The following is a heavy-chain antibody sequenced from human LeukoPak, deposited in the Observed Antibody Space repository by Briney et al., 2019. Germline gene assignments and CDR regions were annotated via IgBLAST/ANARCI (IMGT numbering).Heavy chain of an antibody. Sequence: PGESLKISCKGSGYSFSSYWIIWVRQMPGKGLEWMGFIYPGDSDTRYSPSFQGQVTISADKSISTAYLQWSSLKASDTAMYYCVRLREGYLDAFDIWGQGTMVTVSS. CDR2: IYPGDSDT. D-gene: IGHD3-10*01. CDR3: VRLREGYLDAFDI. CDR1: GYSFSSYW. J-gene: IGHJ3*02. V-gene: IGHV5-51*01.